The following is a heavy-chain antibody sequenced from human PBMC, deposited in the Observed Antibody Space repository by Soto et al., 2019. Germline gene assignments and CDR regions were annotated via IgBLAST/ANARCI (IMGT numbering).Heavy chain of an antibody. D-gene: IGHD1-26*01. CDR1: GYSISIGNY. CDR2: IYQSGST. V-gene: IGHV4-38-2*02. CDR3: ARVLGAPLYYFDY. J-gene: IGHJ4*02. Sequence: WETLSLTCPVSGYSISIGNYWGWIRQPPGKRLEWIGSIYQSGSTYYNPSLRSRATISVDTSKNQFSLKLSSVTAADTAVYYCARVLGAPLYYFDYWGQGNLVTVSS.